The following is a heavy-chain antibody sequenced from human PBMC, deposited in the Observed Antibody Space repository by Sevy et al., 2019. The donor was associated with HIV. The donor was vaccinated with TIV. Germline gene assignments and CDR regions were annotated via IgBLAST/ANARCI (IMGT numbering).Heavy chain of an antibody. CDR2: IKQDGSEK. CDR3: ASRYHFMDY. CDR1: GFTFSNYW. Sequence: GGYLRLSCAVSGFTFSNYWMTWVRQAPGKGLEWVANIKQDGSEKYYVDSVKGRFTISRDNAKNSLYLQMNSLRVEDTAVYSRASRYHFMDYWGQGTLVTVSS. J-gene: IGHJ4*02. V-gene: IGHV3-7*03. D-gene: IGHD2-2*01.